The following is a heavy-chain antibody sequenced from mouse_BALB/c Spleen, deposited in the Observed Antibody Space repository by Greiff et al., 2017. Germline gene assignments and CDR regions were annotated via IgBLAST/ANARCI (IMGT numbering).Heavy chain of an antibody. CDR2: ILPGSGST. CDR1: GYTFSSYW. V-gene: IGHV1-9*01. Sequence: VQLQQSGAELMKPGASVKISCKATGYTFSSYWIEWAKQRPGHGLEWIGEILPGSGSTNYNEKFKGKATFTADTSSNTAYMQLSSLTSEDSAVYYCARWDAYYGNHPFAYWGQGTLVTVSA. J-gene: IGHJ3*01. CDR3: ARWDAYYGNHPFAY. D-gene: IGHD2-10*01.